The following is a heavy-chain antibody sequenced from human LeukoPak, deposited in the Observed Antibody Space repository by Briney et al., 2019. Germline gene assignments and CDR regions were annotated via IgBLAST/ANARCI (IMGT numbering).Heavy chain of an antibody. D-gene: IGHD1-14*01. V-gene: IGHV4-34*01. CDR2: INHSGST. Sequence: SETLSLTCAVYGGSFSGYYWSWIRQPPGKGLEWIGEINHSGSTNYNPSLKSRVTISVDTSKNQFSLKLSSVTAADTAVYYCARLRNGYYYYYMDVWGKGTTVTVSS. CDR1: GGSFSGYY. J-gene: IGHJ6*03. CDR3: ARLRNGYYYYYMDV.